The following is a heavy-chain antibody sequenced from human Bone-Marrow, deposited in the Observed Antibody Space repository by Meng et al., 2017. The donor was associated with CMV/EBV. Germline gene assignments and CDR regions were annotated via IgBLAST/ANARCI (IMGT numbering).Heavy chain of an antibody. CDR3: AKDLADWNYGVFDY. V-gene: IGHV3-23*03. CDR2: IYSGGSST. D-gene: IGHD1-7*01. CDR1: GFTFSSYA. J-gene: IGHJ4*02. Sequence: GEAPKIYRAASGFTFSSYAMSWVRQAPGKGLEWVSVIYSGGSSTYYADSVKGRFTISRDNSKNTLYLQMYSLRAEDTAVYYCAKDLADWNYGVFDYWGQRTLVTVSS.